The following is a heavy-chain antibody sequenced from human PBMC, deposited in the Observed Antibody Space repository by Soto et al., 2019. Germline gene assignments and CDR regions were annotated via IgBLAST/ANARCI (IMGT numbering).Heavy chain of an antibody. J-gene: IGHJ4*02. V-gene: IGHV4-31*03. D-gene: IGHD2-21*01. CDR3: EGATAYSCRHGY. CDR2: VYYSGNT. Sequence: QLQLQESGPGLVKPSQTLSLACTVSGGSFSSGGYYWSWIRQLPGKGLEWIGYVYYSGNTYYNRSLKSRYTISLETSKTQSSLKLSSVTDADTAVYYCEGATAYSCRHGYWGKGTLVTVSS. CDR1: GGSFSSGGYY.